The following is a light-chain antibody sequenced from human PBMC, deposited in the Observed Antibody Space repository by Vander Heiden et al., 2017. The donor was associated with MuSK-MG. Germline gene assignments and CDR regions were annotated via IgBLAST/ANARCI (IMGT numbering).Light chain of an antibody. CDR2: AAS. CDR1: QSISSY. CDR3: QQGYSTPRT. Sequence: DIPMTQSPSSLSASVGDRVTITCRASQSISSYLNWYQQKPGKAPKLLIYAASSLQSGVPSRFSGSGSGTDFTLTSSSLQPEDLATYYCQQGYSTPRTFGQRTKLEIK. J-gene: IGKJ2*01. V-gene: IGKV1-39*01.